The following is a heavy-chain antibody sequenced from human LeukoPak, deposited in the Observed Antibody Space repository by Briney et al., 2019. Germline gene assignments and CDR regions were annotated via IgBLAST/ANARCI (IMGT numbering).Heavy chain of an antibody. CDR1: GFTFSSYG. V-gene: IGHV3-30*18. Sequence: GGSLRLSCAASGFTFSSYGMHWVRQAPGKGLEWVAVISYDGSNKYYADSVKGRFTISRDNSKNTLYLQMNSLRAEDTAVYYCAKDFGDNGGNWFDPWGKGTLFTVSS. J-gene: IGHJ5*02. CDR3: AKDFGDNGGNWFDP. D-gene: IGHD4-17*01. CDR2: ISYDGSNK.